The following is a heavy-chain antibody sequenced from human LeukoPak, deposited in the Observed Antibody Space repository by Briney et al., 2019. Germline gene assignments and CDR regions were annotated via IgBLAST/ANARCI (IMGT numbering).Heavy chain of an antibody. J-gene: IGHJ4*02. CDR3: AKWELYSGFYYIDY. CDR1: GFTFSSYW. V-gene: IGHV3-7*01. CDR2: IKPDGSLI. Sequence: GESLRLCCAAYGFTFSSYWMTWVRQGPGKGLEWVANIKPDGSLIYYVDSVNGRFTISRDNAKNSLYLQMNSLRAEDTAVYYCAKWELYSGFYYIDYWGQGTLATVSS. D-gene: IGHD1-26*01.